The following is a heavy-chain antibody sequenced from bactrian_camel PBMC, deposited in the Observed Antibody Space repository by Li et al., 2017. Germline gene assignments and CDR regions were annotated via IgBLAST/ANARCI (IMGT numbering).Heavy chain of an antibody. CDR3: ASTDDRNWSPLARPLAQSWYHY. Sequence: HVQLVESGGGSVQAGGSLTLSCKASGFTASGVFMAWFRRPSGKEREGVAEIDSGGSTTYADSVKGRFAISLDNAKKTLFLQMNSLKSEDTAIYYCASTDDRNWSPLARPLAQSWYHYWGQGTQVTVS. D-gene: IGHD7*01. J-gene: IGHJ4*01. V-gene: IGHV3S1*01. CDR2: IDSGGSTT. CDR1: GFTASGVF.